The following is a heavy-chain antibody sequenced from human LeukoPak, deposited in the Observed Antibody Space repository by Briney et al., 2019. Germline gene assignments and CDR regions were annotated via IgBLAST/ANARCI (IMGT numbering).Heavy chain of an antibody. D-gene: IGHD3-10*01. Sequence: SGTLSLTCAVSGGSISSSNWWSWVCQPPGKGLEWIGEIYHSGSTNYNPSLKSRVTISVDKSKNQFSLKLSSVTAADTAVYYCAREEGPYYGSGNNMDVWGKGTTVTISS. J-gene: IGHJ6*03. V-gene: IGHV4-4*02. CDR3: AREEGPYYGSGNNMDV. CDR2: IYHSGST. CDR1: GGSISSSNW.